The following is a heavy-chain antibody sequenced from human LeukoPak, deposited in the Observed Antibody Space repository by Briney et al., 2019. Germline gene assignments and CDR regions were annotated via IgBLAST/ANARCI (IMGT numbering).Heavy chain of an antibody. CDR3: ARPVRRWLQPDAFDI. CDR1: GYIFTNHW. D-gene: IGHD5-24*01. CDR2: INPYDSDT. Sequence: GESLKISCQGSGYIFTNHWIAWVRQMPGKGLEWMGLINPYDSDTRYSQSSQGQVTISADKSNNTAYLQWSSLKASDTAMYYCARPVRRWLQPDAFDIWGQGTMVTVSS. V-gene: IGHV5-51*01. J-gene: IGHJ3*02.